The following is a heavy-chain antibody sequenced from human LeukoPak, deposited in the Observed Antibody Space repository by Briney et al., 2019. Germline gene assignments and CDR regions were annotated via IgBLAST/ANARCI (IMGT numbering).Heavy chain of an antibody. CDR3: ASGISSSWTVGRFDY. V-gene: IGHV1-69*06. Sequence: SVKVSCKASVRTYSSYAISWVRQAPGQALEWMRGIIPIFGTANYAQKLQGRVTITADKSTSTAYMELSSVRSEDTAVYYCASGISSSWTVGRFDYWGQGTMVTVSS. CDR2: IIPIFGTA. CDR1: VRTYSSYA. D-gene: IGHD6-13*01. J-gene: IGHJ4*02.